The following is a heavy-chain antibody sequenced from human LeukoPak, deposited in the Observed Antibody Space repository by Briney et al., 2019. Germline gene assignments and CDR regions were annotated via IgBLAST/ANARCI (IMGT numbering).Heavy chain of an antibody. V-gene: IGHV3-30*18. CDR2: ISYDGSNK. CDR3: AKPGIAAAATGDYFDY. J-gene: IGHJ4*02. Sequence: GGSLRLSCAASGSTFSSYGMHWVRQAPGKGLEWVAVISYDGSNKYYADSVKGRFTISRDNSKNTLYLQMNSLRAEDTAVYYCAKPGIAAAATGDYFDYWGQGTLVTVSS. CDR1: GSTFSSYG. D-gene: IGHD6-13*01.